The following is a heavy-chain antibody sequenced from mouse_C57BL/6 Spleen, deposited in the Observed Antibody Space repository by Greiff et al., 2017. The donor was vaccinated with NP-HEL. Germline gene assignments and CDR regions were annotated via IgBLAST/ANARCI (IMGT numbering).Heavy chain of an antibody. D-gene: IGHD2-4*01. V-gene: IGHV5-9-1*02. CDR1: GFTFSSYA. CDR3: TRDLGLRPYYFDY. CDR2: ISSGGDYI. Sequence: EVQRVESGEGLVKPGGSLKLSCAASGFTFSSYAMSWVRQTPEKRLEWVAYISSGGDYIYYADPVQGRFTISRDNARNTLYLQMSSLKSEDTAMYYCTRDLGLRPYYFDYWGQGTTLTVSS. J-gene: IGHJ2*01.